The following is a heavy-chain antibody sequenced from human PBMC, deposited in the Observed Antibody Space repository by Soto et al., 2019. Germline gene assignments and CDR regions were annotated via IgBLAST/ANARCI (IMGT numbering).Heavy chain of an antibody. V-gene: IGHV1-24*01. D-gene: IGHD3-10*01. CDR1: GYTLTELS. Sequence: QFQLVQSGAEVKKPGASVKVSCKVSGYTLTELSMPWVRQAPGKGLERMGGIDPEDGETIYAQQFQDRVTMTEDTSKDTADREMSCRRSEATAVYYCATGALWFGELLSPRSGSNNWFDPWGQGTLVTVSS. CDR2: IDPEDGET. J-gene: IGHJ5*02. CDR3: ATGALWFGELLSPRSGSNNWFDP.